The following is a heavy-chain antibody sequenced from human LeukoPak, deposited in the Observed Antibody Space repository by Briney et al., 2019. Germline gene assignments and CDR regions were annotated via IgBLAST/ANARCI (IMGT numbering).Heavy chain of an antibody. J-gene: IGHJ5*02. CDR2: ISSSSSYI. CDR3: ARATFWSGPNWFDP. D-gene: IGHD3-3*01. V-gene: IGHV3-21*01. Sequence: PGGSLRLSCAASGFTFSSYSMNWVRQAPGKGLEWVSSISSSSSYIYYADSVKGRFTISRDNAKNSLYLQMNSLRAEDTAVYYCARATFWSGPNWFDPWGQGTLVTVSA. CDR1: GFTFSSYS.